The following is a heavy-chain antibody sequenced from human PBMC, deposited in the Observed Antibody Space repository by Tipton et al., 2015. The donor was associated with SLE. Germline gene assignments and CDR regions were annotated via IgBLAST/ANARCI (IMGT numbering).Heavy chain of an antibody. CDR3: ARGEGYYGSGSYQGWFDP. CDR2: VYHSGST. J-gene: IGHJ5*02. V-gene: IGHV4-38-2*01. CDR1: GYSIISTHY. D-gene: IGHD3-10*01. Sequence: TLSLTCAISGYSIISTHYWGWVRQPPGKGLEWIGSVYHSGSTHYIPSLKSRLTISLDTSKKTFSLRLSSVTAADTAVYYCARGEGYYGSGSYQGWFDPWGQGTLVTVSS.